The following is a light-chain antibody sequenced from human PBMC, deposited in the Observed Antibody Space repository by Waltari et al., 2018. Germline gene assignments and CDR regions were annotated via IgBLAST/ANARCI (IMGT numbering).Light chain of an antibody. V-gene: IGLV2-8*01. CDR2: EVS. CDR1: SSDVGGYNY. J-gene: IGLJ1*01. CDR3: SSYAGSNYV. Sequence: QSALTQPPSASGSPGQSVTISCTGTSSDVGGYNYVSWYQQHPGKAPKLMMYEVSKRPSGVPDRFSGAKSGNTASLTVSGLQAEDEADYYCSSYAGSNYVFGTGTKVTVL.